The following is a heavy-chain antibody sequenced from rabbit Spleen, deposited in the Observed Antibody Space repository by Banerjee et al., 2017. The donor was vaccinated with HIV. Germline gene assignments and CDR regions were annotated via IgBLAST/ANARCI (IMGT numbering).Heavy chain of an antibody. Sequence: QSLEESGGDLVKPGASLTLTCTASGVSFSISSYMCWVRQAPGKGLEWIACIDTGSSGFTYFATWAKGRFTCSKTSSTTVTLQMTRLTAADTATYFCTRDSDSTSDGYVFDLWGPGTLVTVS. D-gene: IGHD6-1*01. CDR3: TRDSDSTSDGYVFDL. CDR2: IDTGSSGFT. J-gene: IGHJ4*01. CDR1: GVSFSISSY. V-gene: IGHV1S40*01.